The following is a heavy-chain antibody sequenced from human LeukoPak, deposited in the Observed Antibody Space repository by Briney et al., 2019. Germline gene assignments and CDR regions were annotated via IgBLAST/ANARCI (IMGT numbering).Heavy chain of an antibody. V-gene: IGHV4-34*01. Sequence: GSLRLSCAASGFTFSNYAMSWIRQPPGKGLEWIGEINHSGSTNYNPSLKSRVTISVDTSKNQFSLKLSSVTAADTAVYYCARGLITYYYDSSGYFSPFDYWGQGTLVTVSS. CDR3: ARGLITYYYDSSGYFSPFDY. CDR2: INHSGST. D-gene: IGHD3-22*01. CDR1: GFTFSNYA. J-gene: IGHJ4*02.